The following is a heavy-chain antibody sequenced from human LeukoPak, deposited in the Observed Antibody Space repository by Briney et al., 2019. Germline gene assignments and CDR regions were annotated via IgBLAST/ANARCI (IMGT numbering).Heavy chain of an antibody. D-gene: IGHD6-19*01. V-gene: IGHV3-74*01. CDR1: GFTFSSYW. CDR2: ISNDGSGT. J-gene: IGHJ4*02. CDR3: TRVVAGTRLFGY. Sequence: GGSLRLSCAASGFTFSSYWMYWVRQAPGKGLVWVSRISNDGSGTSYADSVKGRFTISRDNAKNTLYPQMNRLRAEDTAVYYCTRVVAGTRLFGYWGQGTLVTVSS.